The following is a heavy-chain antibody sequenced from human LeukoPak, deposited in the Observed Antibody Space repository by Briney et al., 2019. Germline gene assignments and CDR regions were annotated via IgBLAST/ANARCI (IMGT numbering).Heavy chain of an antibody. J-gene: IGHJ4*02. CDR1: GFTFSSYD. D-gene: IGHD6-19*01. CDR3: ARAGSGWYVDY. Sequence: GGSLRLSCAASGFTFSSYDMHWVRQATGKGLEWVSAIGTAGDTYYPGSVKGRFTISRENAKNSLYLQMNSLRAGDTAVYYCARAGSGWYVDYWGQGTLVTVSS. CDR2: IGTAGDT. V-gene: IGHV3-13*01.